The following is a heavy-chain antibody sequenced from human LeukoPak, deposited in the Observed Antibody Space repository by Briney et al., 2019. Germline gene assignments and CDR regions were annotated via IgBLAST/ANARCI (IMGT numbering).Heavy chain of an antibody. V-gene: IGHV3-15*01. D-gene: IGHD6-19*01. CDR2: IKSNSAGGAT. Sequence: PGGSLRLSCAASGFTVSNAWMSWVRQAPGKGLEWVGRIKSNSAGGATDFAAPVKGRFTMSRDDSKNTLFLQMNSLKSEDTAVYYCNTDTFSSGWYGGFDSWGQGTLVTVSS. CDR1: GFTVSNAW. CDR3: NTDTFSSGWYGGFDS. J-gene: IGHJ4*02.